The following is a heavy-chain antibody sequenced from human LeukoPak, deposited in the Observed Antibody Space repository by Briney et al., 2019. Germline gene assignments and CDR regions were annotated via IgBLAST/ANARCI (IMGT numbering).Heavy chain of an antibody. CDR2: TYYRSTWYN. J-gene: IGHJ5*02. CDR1: GDSFWSNSVT. CDR3: ARRLTQYDCFDP. Sequence: SQTLSLTCAISGDSFWSNSVTWNWIRQSPSRGLEWLGRTYYRSTWYNDYAVSVRGRITVNPDTSKNQFSLHLNSVTPEDTAVYYCARRLTQYDCFDPWGQGILVTVSS. V-gene: IGHV6-1*01. D-gene: IGHD2-2*01.